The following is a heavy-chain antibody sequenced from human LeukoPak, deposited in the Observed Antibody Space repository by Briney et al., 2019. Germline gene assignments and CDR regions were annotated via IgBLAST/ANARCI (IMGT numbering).Heavy chain of an antibody. CDR3: AREGIVGATNYYYMDV. CDR2: INPGGGGT. J-gene: IGHJ6*03. D-gene: IGHD1-26*01. Sequence: ASVKVSCKASGYTFTNHYMHWVRQAPGQGLEWMGKINPGGGGTTYAQKVQGRVTMTRDKSTSTVYMELSSLRSEDTAVYYCAREGIVGATNYYYMDVWGKGTTVTVSS. CDR1: GYTFTNHY. V-gene: IGHV1-46*01.